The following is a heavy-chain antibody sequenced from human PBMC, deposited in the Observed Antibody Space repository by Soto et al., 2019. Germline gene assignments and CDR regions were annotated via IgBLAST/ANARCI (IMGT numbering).Heavy chain of an antibody. CDR1: GGTFSSYA. D-gene: IGHD6-13*01. CDR3: ALNDIAAAGLYSYWGRAV. Sequence: SVKVSCKASGGTFSSYAISWVRQAPGQGLEWMGGIIPIFGTANYAQKFQGRVTITADESTSTAYMELSSLRSEDTAVYYCALNDIAAAGLYSYWGRAVGGKGTTVPF. V-gene: IGHV1-69*13. J-gene: IGHJ6*04. CDR2: IIPIFGTA.